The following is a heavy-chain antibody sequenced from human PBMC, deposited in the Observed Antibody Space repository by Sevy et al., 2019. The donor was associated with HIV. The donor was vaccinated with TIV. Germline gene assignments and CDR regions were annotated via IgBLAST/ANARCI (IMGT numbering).Heavy chain of an antibody. V-gene: IGHV3-23*01. CDR2: ISGSGGST. Sequence: GGSLRLSCAASGFTFSTYAMSWLRQAPGKGLEWVSAISGSGGSTYYADSLKGRFSISRDNSKNTMYLQMNSLRAEDTAVYYCAKGDRTFYGMDVWGQGTTVTVSS. D-gene: IGHD2-15*01. CDR1: GFTFSTYA. J-gene: IGHJ6*02. CDR3: AKGDRTFYGMDV.